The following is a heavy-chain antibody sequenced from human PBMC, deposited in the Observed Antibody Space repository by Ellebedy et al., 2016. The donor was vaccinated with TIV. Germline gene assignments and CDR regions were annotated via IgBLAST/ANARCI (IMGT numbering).Heavy chain of an antibody. D-gene: IGHD2-2*01. CDR3: ARVLRGYCSSTSCYWGPIEKYYFDY. V-gene: IGHV4-61*01. J-gene: IGHJ4*02. CDR1: GGSVSSGRYY. CDR2: IYYSGST. Sequence: SETLSLXXPVSGGSVSSGRYYWSWPRQPPGKGLEWVGYIYYSGSTNYNPSLKSRVTISLDTSKNQFSLKLSSVTAADTAVYFCARVLRGYCSSTSCYWGPIEKYYFDYWGQGTLVTVSS.